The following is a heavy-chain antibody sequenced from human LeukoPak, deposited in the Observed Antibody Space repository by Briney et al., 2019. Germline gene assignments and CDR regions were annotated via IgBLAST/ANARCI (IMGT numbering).Heavy chain of an antibody. V-gene: IGHV3-53*05. CDR1: GFTVSSNY. CDR2: IYGGGGT. CDR3: AKDGCSSTSCSTVEYYYYYMDV. J-gene: IGHJ6*03. D-gene: IGHD2-2*01. Sequence: GGSLRLFCGASGFTVSSNYMTWVRQAPGKGLEWVSVIYGGGGTYYADSVKGRFTISRDNSKNTLYLQMNSLRAEDTAVYYCAKDGCSSTSCSTVEYYYYYMDVWGKGTTVTVSS.